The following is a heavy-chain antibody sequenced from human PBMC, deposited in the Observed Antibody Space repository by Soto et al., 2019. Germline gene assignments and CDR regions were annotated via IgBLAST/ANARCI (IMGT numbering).Heavy chain of an antibody. Sequence: SVKVSCKASGGTFSSYTISWVRQAPGQGLEWMGRIIPILGIANYAQKFQGRVTITADKSTSTAYMELSSLRSEDTAVYYCARGLRYCTNGVCYSSLIGFDYWGQGTLVTVSS. J-gene: IGHJ4*02. CDR2: IIPILGIA. CDR1: GGTFSSYT. CDR3: ARGLRYCTNGVCYSSLIGFDY. D-gene: IGHD2-8*01. V-gene: IGHV1-69*02.